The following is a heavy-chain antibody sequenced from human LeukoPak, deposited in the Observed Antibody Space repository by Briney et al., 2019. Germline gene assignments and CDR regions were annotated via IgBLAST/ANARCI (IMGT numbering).Heavy chain of an antibody. Sequence: GGSLRLSCAASGLTVSDSSMSWVRQAPGKGLVWVSLIYSGGSTYYADSVKGRFTISRIKSKNTLYPQVDSLRAEDTAVYYCASAYAADAFDIWGQGTMVTVSS. J-gene: IGHJ3*02. D-gene: IGHD2-2*01. CDR3: ASAYAADAFDI. CDR2: IYSGGST. CDR1: GLTVSDSS. V-gene: IGHV3-66*02.